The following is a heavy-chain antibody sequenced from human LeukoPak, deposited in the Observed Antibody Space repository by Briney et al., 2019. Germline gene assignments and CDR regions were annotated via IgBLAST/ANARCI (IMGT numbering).Heavy chain of an antibody. V-gene: IGHV1-18*04. CDR2: ISAYNGNT. CDR3: ARLIPQKWELPGKWFDP. CDR1: GYTFTGYY. Sequence: GSVKVSCKASGYTFTGYYMHWVRQAPGQGLEWMGWISAYNGNTNYAQKLQGRVTMTTDTSTSTAYMELRSLRSDDTAVYYCARLIPQKWELPGKWFDPWGQGTLVTVSS. D-gene: IGHD1-26*01. J-gene: IGHJ5*02.